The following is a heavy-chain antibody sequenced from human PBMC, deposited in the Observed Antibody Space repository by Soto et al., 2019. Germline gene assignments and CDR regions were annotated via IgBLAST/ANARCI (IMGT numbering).Heavy chain of an antibody. CDR2: IYNSGTA. CDR3: ARSLVESGYDYLRYYFGMDV. V-gene: IGHV4-31*03. J-gene: IGHJ6*02. D-gene: IGHD5-12*01. CDR1: GLSVDSGAFY. Sequence: SETLSLTCSVSGLSVDSGAFYWSWIRQNPGKGLEWIGYIYNSGTAFYNPSLKSRVTISVDTSKNQFSLKPNSVTAADTAVYYCARSLVESGYDYLRYYFGMDVWGQGTMVTVSS.